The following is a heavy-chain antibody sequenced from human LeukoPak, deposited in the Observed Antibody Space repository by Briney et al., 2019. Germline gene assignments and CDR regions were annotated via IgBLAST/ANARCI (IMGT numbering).Heavy chain of an antibody. J-gene: IGHJ4*02. Sequence: PSETLSLTCTVSGVSVGSGDYFWSWIRQPPGKGLEWIGYIYFSVSTDSNTSLESRVTLSIDTSKNPFSLKLRSVTAADTAVYYCTRNASPDYWGKGLLVTVSS. CDR1: GVSVGSGDYF. V-gene: IGHV4-30-4*08. CDR3: TRNASPDY. CDR2: IYFSVST. D-gene: IGHD1-14*01.